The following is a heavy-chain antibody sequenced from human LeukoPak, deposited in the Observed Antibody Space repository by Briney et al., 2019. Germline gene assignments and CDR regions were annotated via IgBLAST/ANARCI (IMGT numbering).Heavy chain of an antibody. V-gene: IGHV4-59*12. Sequence: HPSETLSLTCTVSGGSISSYYWSWIRQPPGKGLEWIGYIYYSGSTNYSPSLKSRVTISGDTSKNQFSLKLSSVTAADTAVYYCARDHLANLASRLFDPWGQGTLVTVSS. CDR1: GGSISSYY. CDR3: ARDHLANLASRLFDP. CDR2: IYYSGST. J-gene: IGHJ5*02. D-gene: IGHD3-3*01.